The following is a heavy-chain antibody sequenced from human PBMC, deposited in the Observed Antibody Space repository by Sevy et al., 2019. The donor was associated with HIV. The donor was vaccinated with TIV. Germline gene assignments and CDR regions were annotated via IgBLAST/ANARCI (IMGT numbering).Heavy chain of an antibody. D-gene: IGHD3-3*01. CDR1: GFTVSSSY. Sequence: GGSLRLSCAASGFTVSSSYMTWVRQPPGKGLEWVSVIYSGGSTYYADSVKGRFTISRENSKNTRYLQMNNLRADDTAVYYCARGRGVFGAVAINWFDPWGQGALVTVSS. J-gene: IGHJ5*02. V-gene: IGHV3-53*01. CDR2: IYSGGST. CDR3: ARGRGVFGAVAINWFDP.